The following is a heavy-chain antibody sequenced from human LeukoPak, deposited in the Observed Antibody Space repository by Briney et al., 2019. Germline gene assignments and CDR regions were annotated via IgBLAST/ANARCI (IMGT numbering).Heavy chain of an antibody. D-gene: IGHD1-26*01. V-gene: IGHV3-48*01. J-gene: IGHJ4*02. CDR2: VSSSSSTI. CDR3: ARVVGALDY. CDR1: GFTFSSYS. Sequence: GGSLRLSCAASGFTFSSYSMNWVRQAPGKGLERVSYVSSSSSTIYYADSVKGRFTISRDNAKNSLYLQMNSLRAEDTAVYYCARVVGALDYWGQGTLVTVSS.